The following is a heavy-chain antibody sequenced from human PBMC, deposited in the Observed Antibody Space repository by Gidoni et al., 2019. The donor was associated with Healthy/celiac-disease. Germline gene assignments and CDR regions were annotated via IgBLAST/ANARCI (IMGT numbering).Heavy chain of an antibody. CDR2: ISSSSSYI. J-gene: IGHJ5*02. V-gene: IGHV3-21*01. CDR1: GFTFRSYS. D-gene: IGHD3-22*01. Sequence: EVQLVESGGGLVKPGGSLRLSCAASGFTFRSYSMNWVRQAPGKGLEWVSSISSSSSYIYYADSVKGRFTISRDNAKNSLYLQMNSLRAEDTAVYYCARAPRQAYDSSGYSNWFDPWGQGTLVTVSS. CDR3: ARAPRQAYDSSGYSNWFDP.